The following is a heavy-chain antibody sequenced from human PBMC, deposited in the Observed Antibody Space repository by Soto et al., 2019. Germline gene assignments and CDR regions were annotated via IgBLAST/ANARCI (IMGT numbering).Heavy chain of an antibody. CDR3: VRLLASGKPNGGALDV. J-gene: IGHJ3*01. CDR1: GYTFSTYW. D-gene: IGHD2-15*01. V-gene: IGHV5-51*01. Sequence: GESLKISCEASGYTFSTYWIAWVRQSPGKGLEWMAIIYPGDSDTRYSPSFQGIVTLSADNSICTAYRQLTSLKASDTTIYFWVRLLASGKPNGGALDVWGQGTVVTVSS. CDR2: IYPGDSDT.